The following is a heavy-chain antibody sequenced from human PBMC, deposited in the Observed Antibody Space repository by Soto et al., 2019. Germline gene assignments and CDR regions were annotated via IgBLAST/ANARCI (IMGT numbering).Heavy chain of an antibody. CDR3: ARGDCVGGTCYSLAGSFYYYMDV. Sequence: PGGSLRLSCAPSGFTFSNYWMYWVRQAPGKGLERVSRINSDGSVSSYADSVKGRLTISRDNVKNTLYLQMDSLGAEDTAVYYCARGDCVGGTCYSLAGSFYYYMDVWGKGTTVTVSS. V-gene: IGHV3-74*01. D-gene: IGHD2-15*01. CDR2: INSDGSVS. J-gene: IGHJ6*03. CDR1: GFTFSNYW.